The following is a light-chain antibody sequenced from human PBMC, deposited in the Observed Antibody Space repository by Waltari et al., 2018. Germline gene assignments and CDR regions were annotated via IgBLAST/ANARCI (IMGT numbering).Light chain of an antibody. Sequence: EIVLAQSPVTLSVSPGEGATLSCRASQSLSATFLAWYQQKPGQAPRLLTYAASRRAPGIPDRFSGSGSRTDFTLTISRLEPEDFAVYYCHQYVTSPWTFGQGTKVEI. CDR2: AAS. CDR1: QSLSATF. J-gene: IGKJ1*01. V-gene: IGKV3-20*01. CDR3: HQYVTSPWT.